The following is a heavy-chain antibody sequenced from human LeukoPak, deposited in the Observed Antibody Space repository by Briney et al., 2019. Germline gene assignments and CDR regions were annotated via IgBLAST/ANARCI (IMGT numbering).Heavy chain of an antibody. J-gene: IGHJ4*02. CDR1: GGSISSYY. V-gene: IGHV4-59*01. CDR3: ARGIVGATHFDY. Sequence: SETLFLTCTVSGGSISSYYWSWIRQPPGKGLEWIGYIYYSGSTNYNPSLKSRVTISVDTSKNQFSLKLSSVTAADTAVYYCARGIVGATHFDYWGQGTLVTVSS. D-gene: IGHD1-26*01. CDR2: IYYSGST.